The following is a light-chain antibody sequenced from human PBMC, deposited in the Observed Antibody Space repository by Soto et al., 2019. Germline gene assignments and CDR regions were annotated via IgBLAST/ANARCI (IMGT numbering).Light chain of an antibody. CDR3: QQRSNWPALT. Sequence: IQLTQFPSSLSASVGDRVTITCRASQGVSSHLAWHQQKPGKAPKLLIYAASSLESGVPSRFSGSGSGTDFTLTISSLEPEDFAVYYCQQRSNWPALTFGGGTKVDIK. V-gene: IGKV1-9*01. CDR1: QGVSSH. J-gene: IGKJ4*01. CDR2: AAS.